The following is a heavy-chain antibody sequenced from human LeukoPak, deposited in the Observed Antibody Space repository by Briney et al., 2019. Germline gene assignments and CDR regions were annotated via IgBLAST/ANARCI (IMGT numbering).Heavy chain of an antibody. V-gene: IGHV4-59*01. CDR3: ARLRALSYYDSSGDLYYFQY. CDR1: GGSISSYY. Sequence: SETLSLTCPVSGGSISSYYWSWLRQPPGKGLEWIGFIYYSGITDYSPSLKSRVTISVDTSKNQFSLKLTSVTAADTAVYYCARLRALSYYDSSGDLYYFQYWGQGTLVTVSS. CDR2: IYYSGIT. J-gene: IGHJ4*02. D-gene: IGHD3-22*01.